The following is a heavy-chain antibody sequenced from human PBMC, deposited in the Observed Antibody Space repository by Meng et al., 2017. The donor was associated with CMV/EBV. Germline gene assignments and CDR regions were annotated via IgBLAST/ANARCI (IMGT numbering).Heavy chain of an antibody. Sequence: LCCAASGFTFSSYAMSWVRQAPGKGLEWVSVIYSGGSSTYYADSVKGRFTISRDNSKNTLYLQMNSLRAEDTAVYYCAKAYDSSGYDYWGQGTLVTVSS. J-gene: IGHJ4*02. V-gene: IGHV3-23*03. CDR1: GFTFSSYA. CDR2: IYSGGSST. D-gene: IGHD3-22*01. CDR3: AKAYDSSGYDY.